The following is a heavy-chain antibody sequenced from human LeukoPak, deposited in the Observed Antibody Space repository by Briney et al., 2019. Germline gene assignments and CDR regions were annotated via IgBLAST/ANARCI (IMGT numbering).Heavy chain of an antibody. Sequence: PGGSLRLSCAAPGFTFSSYAMHWVRQAPGKGLEWVAVISYDGSNKYYADSVKGRFTISRDNSKNTLYLQMNSLRAEDTAVYYCARGYCSGGSCYQDYWGQGTLVTVSS. CDR2: ISYDGSNK. J-gene: IGHJ4*02. CDR1: GFTFSSYA. D-gene: IGHD2-15*01. CDR3: ARGYCSGGSCYQDY. V-gene: IGHV3-30-3*01.